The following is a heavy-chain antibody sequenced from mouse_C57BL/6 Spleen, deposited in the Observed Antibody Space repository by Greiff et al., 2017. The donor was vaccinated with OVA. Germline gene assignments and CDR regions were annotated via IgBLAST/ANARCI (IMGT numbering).Heavy chain of an antibody. CDR2: IYPRDGST. D-gene: IGHD2-4*01. V-gene: IGHV1-78*01. CDR3: AYDYYYYAMDY. J-gene: IGHJ4*01. CDR1: GYTFTDHT. Sequence: QVQLQQSDAELVKPGASVKISCKVSGYTFTDHTIHWMKQRPEQGLEWIGYIYPRDGSTKYNEKFKGKATLTADKSSSTAYMQLNSLKSDDSAVYFCAYDYYYYAMDYWGQGTSVTVSS.